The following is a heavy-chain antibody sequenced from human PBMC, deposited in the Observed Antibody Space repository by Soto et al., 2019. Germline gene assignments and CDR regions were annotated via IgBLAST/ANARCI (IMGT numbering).Heavy chain of an antibody. CDR2: IYFRGNT. CDR3: AREGGSYDSGGYLIRGAFDI. V-gene: IGHV4-31*03. D-gene: IGHD3-22*01. Sequence: SETLSLTCSVSGDSISRIDYYWTWIRQHPEKGLEWIGNIYFRGNTYYSPSLESRLTISVDTSKNQFSLKLTSVTATDTAVYYCAREGGSYDSGGYLIRGAFDIWGQGTMVTVSS. J-gene: IGHJ3*02. CDR1: GDSISRIDYY.